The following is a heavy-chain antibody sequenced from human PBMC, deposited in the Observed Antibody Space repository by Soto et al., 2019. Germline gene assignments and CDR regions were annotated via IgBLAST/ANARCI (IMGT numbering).Heavy chain of an antibody. CDR1: GYTFTSYA. Sequence: QVQLVQSGAEVKKPGASVKVSCKASGYTFTSYAMHWVRQAPGQRLEWMGWINAGNGNTKYSQKFQGRVTITRDTSASTAYMELSSRRSEDTAVYYCARDGYAGEYSYGYFDSWGQGTLVTVSS. V-gene: IGHV1-3*01. CDR2: INAGNGNT. D-gene: IGHD5-18*01. CDR3: ARDGYAGEYSYGYFDS. J-gene: IGHJ4*02.